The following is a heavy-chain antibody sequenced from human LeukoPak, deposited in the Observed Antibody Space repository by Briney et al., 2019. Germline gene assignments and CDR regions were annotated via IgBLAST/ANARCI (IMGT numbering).Heavy chain of an antibody. CDR1: GFTFSSYG. J-gene: IGHJ4*02. CDR2: VSYDGSDK. Sequence: PGGSLRLSCAASGFTFSSYGMHWVRQAPGKELEWVAVVSYDGSDKFYADCVKGRFTISRDNSNNTLYLQMNSLRAEDTAVYYCARWRGLNSWSSFDYWGQGTLVTVSS. V-gene: IGHV3-30*19. CDR3: ARWRGLNSWSSFDY. D-gene: IGHD6-13*01.